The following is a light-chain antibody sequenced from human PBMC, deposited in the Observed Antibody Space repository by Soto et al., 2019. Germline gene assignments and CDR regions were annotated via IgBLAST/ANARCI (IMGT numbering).Light chain of an antibody. V-gene: IGKV1-39*01. CDR2: AGS. CDR1: QSISSY. J-gene: IGKJ5*01. CDR3: QQSYSTPVT. Sequence: DIRMYQSPSSLSAYVGDRVTITCRASQSISSYLNWYQQKPGKAPKLLSYAGSSLQSGVPSRFSGSGSGTDFTLTISSLQPEDFATYYCQQSYSTPVTFGQGTLLE.